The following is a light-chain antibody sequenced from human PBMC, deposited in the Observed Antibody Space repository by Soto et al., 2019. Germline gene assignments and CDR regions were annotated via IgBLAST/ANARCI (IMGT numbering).Light chain of an antibody. J-gene: IGKJ5*01. CDR2: DTS. CDR3: QKHGGPPLT. CDR1: QSVSRGY. Sequence: EIVLTQSPGTLSLSPGEGATLSCRASQSVSRGYLAWYQQKPGQAPRLLIRDTSTRAAGIPARFSGSGSGTDFTLTISRVEPEDFAVYYCQKHGGPPLTFGQGTRLEIK. V-gene: IGKV3-20*01.